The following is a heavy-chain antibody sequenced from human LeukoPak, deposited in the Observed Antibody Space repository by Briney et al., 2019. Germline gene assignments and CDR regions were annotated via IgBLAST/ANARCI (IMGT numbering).Heavy chain of an antibody. CDR2: IYSGGST. V-gene: IGHV3-66*01. Sequence: GGSLRLSCAASGFTVSSNYMSWVRQAPGKGLEWVSVIYSGGSTYYADSVKGRFTISRDNSKNTLYLQMNSLRAEDTAVYYCARDLGDTATGSSGYYGMDVWGQGTTVTVSS. CDR1: GFTVSSNY. J-gene: IGHJ6*02. D-gene: IGHD5-18*01. CDR3: ARDLGDTATGSSGYYGMDV.